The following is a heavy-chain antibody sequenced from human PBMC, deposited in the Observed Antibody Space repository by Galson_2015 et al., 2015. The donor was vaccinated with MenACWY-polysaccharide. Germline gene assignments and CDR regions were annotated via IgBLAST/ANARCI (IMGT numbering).Heavy chain of an antibody. CDR2: MAHDGSSK. V-gene: IGHV3-30*18. J-gene: IGHJ4*02. Sequence: SLRLSCAASGFTLSSYWMHWVRQAPGKGLEWVAVMAHDGSSKYYADSVKGRFTISRDNSKNALYLQMDSLRAEDTAVYYCAKEAVLNTMVRGFDYWGQGILVTVSS. CDR3: AKEAVLNTMVRGFDY. D-gene: IGHD3-10*01. CDR1: GFTLSSYW.